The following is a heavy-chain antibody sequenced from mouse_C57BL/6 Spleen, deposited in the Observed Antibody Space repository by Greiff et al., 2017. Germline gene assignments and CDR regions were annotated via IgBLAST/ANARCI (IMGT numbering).Heavy chain of an antibody. CDR2: IYPGSGST. CDR1: GYTFTSYW. J-gene: IGHJ4*01. Sequence: QVQLQQPGAELVKPGASVKMSCKASGYTFTSYWITWVKQRPGQGLEWIGDIYPGSGSTNSNEKFKSKATLTVYTSSSTAYMQLSSLTSEDSAVYYCARRGRGYAMDYWGQGTSVTVAS. V-gene: IGHV1-55*01. D-gene: IGHD3-3*01. CDR3: ARRGRGYAMDY.